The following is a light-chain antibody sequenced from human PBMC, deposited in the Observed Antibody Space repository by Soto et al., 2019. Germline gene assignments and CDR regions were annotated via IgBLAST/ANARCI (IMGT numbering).Light chain of an antibody. CDR1: QSVSNT. CDR3: QQCGDSPTWT. J-gene: IGKJ1*01. V-gene: IGKV3-15*01. Sequence: EIVMTQSPATLSVSPGERATVSCRASQSVSNTLAWYQQKPGQPPRLLMYAASTRVAGIPARFSGSGSGTEFTLTISSLQSEDFAVYYCQQCGDSPTWTFGQGTKVDIK. CDR2: AAS.